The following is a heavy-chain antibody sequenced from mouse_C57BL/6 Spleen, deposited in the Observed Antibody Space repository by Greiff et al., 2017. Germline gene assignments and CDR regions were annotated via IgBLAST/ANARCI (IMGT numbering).Heavy chain of an antibody. V-gene: IGHV1-69*01. J-gene: IGHJ2*01. Sequence: VHLQQPGAELVMPGASVKLSCKASGYTFTSYWMHWVKQRPGQGLEWIGEIDPSDSYTNYNQKFKGKSTLTVDKSSSTAYMQLSSLTSEDSAVYYCAREGYFDYWGQGTTLTVSS. CDR1: GYTFTSYW. CDR2: IDPSDSYT. CDR3: AREGYFDY.